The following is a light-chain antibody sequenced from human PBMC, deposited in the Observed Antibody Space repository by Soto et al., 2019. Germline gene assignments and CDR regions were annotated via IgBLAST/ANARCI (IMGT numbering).Light chain of an antibody. Sequence: DIQMTQSPSSLSASVGNRVTITCQASQRISTWLAWYQQKPGKAPKLLISDASSLETGVPSRFSGSGSGTEFTLTISSLQPEDFATYYCQQSYSTSWTFGQGTKVDIK. CDR2: DAS. CDR3: QQSYSTSWT. V-gene: IGKV1-39*01. CDR1: QRISTW. J-gene: IGKJ1*01.